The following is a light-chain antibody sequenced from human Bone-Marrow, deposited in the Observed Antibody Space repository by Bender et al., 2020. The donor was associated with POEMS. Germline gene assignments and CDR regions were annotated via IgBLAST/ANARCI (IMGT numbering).Light chain of an antibody. V-gene: IGLV2-23*01. J-gene: IGLJ3*02. CDR2: EAT. CDR1: TDDVGSSNL. Sequence: QSALTQPASVSGSPGQSITISCTGSTDDVGSSNLVSWYQQHPGKAPKLIIYEATKRPSGVSNRFSGSKSGNTASLTISGPQAEDEAHYYCSSYAGRSIWVFGGGTQLTVL. CDR3: SSYAGRSIWV.